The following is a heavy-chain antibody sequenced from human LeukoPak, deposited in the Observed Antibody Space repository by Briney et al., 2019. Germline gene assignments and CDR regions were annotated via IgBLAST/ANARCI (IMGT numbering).Heavy chain of an antibody. D-gene: IGHD4-17*01. J-gene: IGHJ4*02. V-gene: IGHV3-30*02. CDR3: AKDHDYGDYAGEYFDY. Sequence: GGSLRLSCAASGFTFSSYDMTWVRQAPGKGLEWVAFIRYDGSNKYYADSVKGRFTISRDNSKNTLYLQMNSLRAEDTAVYYCAKDHDYGDYAGEYFDYWGQGTLVTVSS. CDR1: GFTFSSYD. CDR2: IRYDGSNK.